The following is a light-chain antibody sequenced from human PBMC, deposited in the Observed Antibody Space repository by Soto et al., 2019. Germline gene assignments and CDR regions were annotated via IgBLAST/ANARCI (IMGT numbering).Light chain of an antibody. Sequence: EILMTQSLVTLSVSQRERATLSCRASQSVSSNLAWFQQKPGQAPRLLIYGASTRAIGTPAKFSGSGSGTEFTLTIGGLQSEDLAVYYCQQYNNWPRTFGQGTKVDIK. V-gene: IGKV3-15*01. CDR1: QSVSSN. J-gene: IGKJ1*01. CDR3: QQYNNWPRT. CDR2: GAS.